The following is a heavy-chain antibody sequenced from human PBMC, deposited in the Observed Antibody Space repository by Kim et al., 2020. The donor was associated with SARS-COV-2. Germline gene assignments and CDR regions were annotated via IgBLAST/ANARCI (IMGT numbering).Heavy chain of an antibody. CDR3: ARDLGGITMVRGVIIFCRY. CDR2: ISAYNGNT. CDR1: GYTFTSYG. D-gene: IGHD3-10*01. Sequence: ASVKVSCKASGYTFTSYGISWVRQAPGQGLEWMGWISAYNGNTNYAQKLQGRVTMTTDTSTSTAYMELRSLRSDDTAVYYCARDLGGITMVRGVIIFCRYWGRGTLLTVSS. V-gene: IGHV1-18*01. J-gene: IGHJ4*02.